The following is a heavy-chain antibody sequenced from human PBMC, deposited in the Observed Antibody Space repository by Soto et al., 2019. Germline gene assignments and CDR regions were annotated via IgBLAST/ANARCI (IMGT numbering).Heavy chain of an antibody. V-gene: IGHV4-59*01. Sequence: SETLSLTCTVSGGSISSYYWSWIRQPPGKGLEWIGYIYYSGSTNYNPSLKSRVTISVDTSKNQFSLKLSSVTASVMAVYYCAASTPAYSNYYMDVWGKGTTVTVSS. CDR2: IYYSGST. J-gene: IGHJ6*03. D-gene: IGHD4-4*01. CDR3: AASTPAYSNYYMDV. CDR1: GGSISSYY.